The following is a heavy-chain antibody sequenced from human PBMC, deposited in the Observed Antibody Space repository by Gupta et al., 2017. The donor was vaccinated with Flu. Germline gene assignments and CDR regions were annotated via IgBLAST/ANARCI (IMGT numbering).Heavy chain of an antibody. Sequence: NWVRQAPGKGLEWVSYISSNSGTIYYADSVKGRFTISRDNAKNSLYLQMNSLRAEDTALYYCARVGYYFDNLWGQGTLVTVSS. CDR2: ISSNSGTI. V-gene: IGHV3-48*01. CDR3: ARVGYYFDNL. J-gene: IGHJ4*02. D-gene: IGHD3-22*01.